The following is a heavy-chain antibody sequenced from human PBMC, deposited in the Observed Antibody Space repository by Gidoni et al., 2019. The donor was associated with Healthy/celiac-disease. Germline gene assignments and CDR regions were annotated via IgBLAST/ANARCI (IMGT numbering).Heavy chain of an antibody. CDR2: IYHSGST. D-gene: IGHD4-17*01. V-gene: IGHV4-38-2*02. J-gene: IGHJ5*02. CDR3: ARDRGDYEGVDNWFDP. Sequence: QVQLQESGPGLVKPSETLSLTCTVSGYSISSGYYWGWIRQPPGKGLEWIGSIYHSGSTYYNPSLKSRVTISVDTSKNQFSLKLSSVTAADTAVYYCARDRGDYEGVDNWFDPWGQGTLVTVSS. CDR1: GYSISSGYY.